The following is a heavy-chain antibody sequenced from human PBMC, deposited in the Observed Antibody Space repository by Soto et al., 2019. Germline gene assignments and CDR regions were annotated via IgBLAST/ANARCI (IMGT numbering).Heavy chain of an antibody. CDR2: INKSGGST. Sequence: GSLRLSCAASGFTFSSFAMSWVRQAPGKGLEWVSTINKSGGSTYYADSVKGRFTISRDNSKNMLFLQINGLRAEDTAVYYCAKDPPTTGTTFDYWGRGTLVTVSS. V-gene: IGHV3-23*01. D-gene: IGHD1-1*01. CDR3: AKDPPTTGTTFDY. CDR1: GFTFSSFA. J-gene: IGHJ4*02.